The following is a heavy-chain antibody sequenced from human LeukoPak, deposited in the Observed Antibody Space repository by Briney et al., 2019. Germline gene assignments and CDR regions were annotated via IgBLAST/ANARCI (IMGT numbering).Heavy chain of an antibody. CDR2: INPNSGGT. D-gene: IGHD5-18*01. V-gene: IGHV1-2*02. CDR1: GYTFTGYY. Sequence: ASVKVSCXASGYTFTGYYMHWVRQAPGQGLEWMGWINPNSGGTNYAQKFQGRVTMTRDTSISTAYMELSRLRSDDTAVYYCARDRYGLYYYMDVWGKGTTVTVSS. J-gene: IGHJ6*03. CDR3: ARDRYGLYYYMDV.